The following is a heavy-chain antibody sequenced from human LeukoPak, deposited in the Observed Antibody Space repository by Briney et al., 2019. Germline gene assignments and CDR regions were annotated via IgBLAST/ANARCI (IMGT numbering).Heavy chain of an antibody. J-gene: IGHJ4*02. V-gene: IGHV3-23*01. D-gene: IGHD2-2*01. CDR3: AKDPGRYCSSSSCYVSSFSGYFEY. CDR1: GFTFSSYA. Sequence: GGSLRLSCAASGFTFSSYAMSWVRQAPGKGLEWVSTIGASGGTIYYADSVKGRFTISRDNSKNTLYLQMNSLRADDTAVYYCAKDPGRYCSSSSCYVSSFSGYFEYWGQGTLVTVSS. CDR2: IGASGGTI.